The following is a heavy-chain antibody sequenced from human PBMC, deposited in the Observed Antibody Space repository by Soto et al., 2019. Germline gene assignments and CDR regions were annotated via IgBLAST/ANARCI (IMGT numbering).Heavy chain of an antibody. Sequence: PGGSLRLSCAASGFTFSSYAMSWVRQAPGKGLEWVSAISGSGGSTYYADSVKGRFTISRDNSKNTLYLQMNSLRAEDTAVYYCAKALGGTLYYYYMDVWGKGTTVTVSS. CDR2: ISGSGGST. D-gene: IGHD3-16*01. CDR3: AKALGGTLYYYYMDV. V-gene: IGHV3-23*01. J-gene: IGHJ6*03. CDR1: GFTFSSYA.